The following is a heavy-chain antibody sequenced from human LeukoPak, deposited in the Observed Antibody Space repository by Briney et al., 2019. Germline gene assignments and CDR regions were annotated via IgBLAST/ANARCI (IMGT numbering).Heavy chain of an antibody. J-gene: IGHJ4*02. CDR1: GFTFSNAW. CDR2: INSDGSWT. D-gene: IGHD2-2*01. CDR3: VSFYETY. Sequence: PGGSLRLSCAASGFTFSNAWMSWVRQAPGKGLLWVSHINSDGSWTTYADSVKGRFTISKDNAKNTVYLQMNNLRAEDTAVYYCVSFYETYWGRGTLVTVSS. V-gene: IGHV3-74*01.